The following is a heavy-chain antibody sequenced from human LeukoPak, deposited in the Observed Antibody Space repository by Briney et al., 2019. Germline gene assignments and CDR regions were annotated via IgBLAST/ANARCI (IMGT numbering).Heavy chain of an antibody. V-gene: IGHV1-69*04. CDR3: AVTQYYYDSSGYYSFPY. Sequence: SVKVSCKASGGTFSSYAISWVRQAPGQGLEWMGRIIPILVIANYAQKFQGRVTITADKSTSTAYMELSSLRSEDTAVYYCAVTQYYYDSSGYYSFPYWGQGTLVTVSS. CDR1: GGTFSSYA. D-gene: IGHD3-22*01. J-gene: IGHJ4*02. CDR2: IIPILVIA.